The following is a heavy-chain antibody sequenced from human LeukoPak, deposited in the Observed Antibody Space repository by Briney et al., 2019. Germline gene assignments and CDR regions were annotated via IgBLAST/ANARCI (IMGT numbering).Heavy chain of an antibody. Sequence: PGGSLRLSCGASGFTFSSYAMSWVRQAPGKGLEWVSTISGRGGSTYYADSVKGRFTISRDNSKNTLYLQMNSLRAEDTAVYYCAKLTHPPDFDYWGQGTLVTVSS. D-gene: IGHD3-9*01. J-gene: IGHJ4*02. CDR2: ISGRGGST. CDR1: GFTFSSYA. CDR3: AKLTHPPDFDY. V-gene: IGHV3-23*01.